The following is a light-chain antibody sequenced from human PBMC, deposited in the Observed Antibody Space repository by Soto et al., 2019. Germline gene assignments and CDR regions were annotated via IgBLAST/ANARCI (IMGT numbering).Light chain of an antibody. CDR3: QQYKSWPIT. Sequence: EIAMTQSPATLSVSPGERATLSCRASQSVSSDLAWYHQKPGQAPRLLIYGASSRATGIPDRFSGSGSGTDFTLTISRLEPEDFAIYYCQQYKSWPITFGQGTRLEIK. CDR2: GAS. J-gene: IGKJ5*01. CDR1: QSVSSD. V-gene: IGKV3D-15*01.